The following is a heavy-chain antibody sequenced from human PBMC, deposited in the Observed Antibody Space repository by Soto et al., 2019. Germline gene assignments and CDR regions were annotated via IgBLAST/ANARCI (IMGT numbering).Heavy chain of an antibody. J-gene: IGHJ6*02. CDR3: ARDVWIWFGELSTSANYYYGLDV. CDR2: IYYSGST. CDR1: GGSISSGGYY. V-gene: IGHV4-31*03. Sequence: QVQLQESGPGLVKPSQTLSLTCTVSGGSISSGGYYWTWIRQHPEKGLEWIGYIYYSGSTHYNPSLKSRATTSADTSKNQFSLGLNFVTGADTAVYYCARDVWIWFGELSTSANYYYGLDVWGQGTTVTVSS. D-gene: IGHD3-10*01.